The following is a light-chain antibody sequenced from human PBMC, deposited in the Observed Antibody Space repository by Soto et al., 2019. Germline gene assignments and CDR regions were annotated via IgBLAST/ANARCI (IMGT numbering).Light chain of an antibody. V-gene: IGKV3-15*01. CDR2: GAS. CDR1: QSVSSN. CDR3: QQYNNWPIT. J-gene: IGKJ5*01. Sequence: EIVMTQSPATLSVSPGERATLSCRASQSVSSNLAWYQQKPGQAPRLLIYGASTSAAGIPARFSGSGCGTEFTLTISSLQSEDFAVYYCQQYNNWPITFGQGTRLEIK.